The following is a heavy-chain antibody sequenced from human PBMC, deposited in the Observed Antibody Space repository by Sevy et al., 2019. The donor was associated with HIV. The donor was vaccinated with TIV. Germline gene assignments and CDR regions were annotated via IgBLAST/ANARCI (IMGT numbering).Heavy chain of an antibody. CDR1: GFTFSTYD. V-gene: IGHV3-13*01. Sequence: GGSLRLSCVASGFTFSTYDMHWVRQVTGKGLEWVSGIGTLTDTYYPDSVKGRFIISRENAKNPLYLQMNSLRAGDTAVYYCARACAAAGGKSGPIDAFDIWGQGTLVTVSS. CDR2: IGTLTDT. D-gene: IGHD6-13*01. J-gene: IGHJ3*02. CDR3: ARACAAAGGKSGPIDAFDI.